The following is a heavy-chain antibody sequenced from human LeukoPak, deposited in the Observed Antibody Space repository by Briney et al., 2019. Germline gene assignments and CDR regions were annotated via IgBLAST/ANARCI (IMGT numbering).Heavy chain of an antibody. Sequence: PGGSLRLSCAASGFTVSHYCMTWVRQAPGKGLECVSVIYSGGSTYSADSVKGRFTISRDNSRNMVYLQMSSLRAEDTAVYYCARTRGSHPSPFDSWGQGTLVTVSS. CDR2: IYSGGST. CDR3: ARTRGSHPSPFDS. V-gene: IGHV3-53*01. CDR1: GFTVSHYC. J-gene: IGHJ4*02. D-gene: IGHD3-10*01.